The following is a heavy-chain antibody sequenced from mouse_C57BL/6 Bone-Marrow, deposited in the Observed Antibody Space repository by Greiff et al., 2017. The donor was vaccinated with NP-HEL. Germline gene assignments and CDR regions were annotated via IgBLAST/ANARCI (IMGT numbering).Heavy chain of an antibody. D-gene: IGHD4-1*02. CDR1: GYAFSSSW. CDR2: IYPGGGDT. V-gene: IGHV1-82*01. CDR3: ARPLNWGWFAY. Sequence: QVQLQESGPELVKPGASVKISCKASGYAFSSSWMNWVKQRPGKGLEWIGRIYPGGGDTNYNGKFTGKATLTTDKSSSTAYMQHSSLTSEDSAVYFCARPLNWGWFAYWGKGTLVTVSA. J-gene: IGHJ3*01.